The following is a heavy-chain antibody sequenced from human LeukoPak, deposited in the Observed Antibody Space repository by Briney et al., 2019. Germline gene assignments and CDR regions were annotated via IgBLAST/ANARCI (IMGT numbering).Heavy chain of an antibody. J-gene: IGHJ4*02. D-gene: IGHD6-19*01. Sequence: GGSLRLSCAASGFTFSSYSMNWVRQAPGKGLEWVSSISSSSSYIYYADSVKGRFTISRANAKNSLYLQMNSLRAEDTAVYYCARDYISGTTFDYWGQGTLVTVSS. CDR2: ISSSSSYI. V-gene: IGHV3-21*01. CDR1: GFTFSSYS. CDR3: ARDYISGTTFDY.